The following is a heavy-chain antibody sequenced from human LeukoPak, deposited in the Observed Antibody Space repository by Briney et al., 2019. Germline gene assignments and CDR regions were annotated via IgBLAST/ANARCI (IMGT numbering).Heavy chain of an antibody. CDR1: GFTFSIYA. CDR3: AKTVTTQAYYWYFDL. CDR2: IRGSDDNT. D-gene: IGHD4-17*01. V-gene: IGHV3-23*01. J-gene: IGHJ2*01. Sequence: GGSLRPSCAASGFTFSIYAMSWVRQAPGKGLEWVSAIRGSDDNTFYADSVRGRFTISRGNSKNTLYLQMNILRAEDTAVYYCAKTVTTQAYYWYFDLWGRGTLVTVSS.